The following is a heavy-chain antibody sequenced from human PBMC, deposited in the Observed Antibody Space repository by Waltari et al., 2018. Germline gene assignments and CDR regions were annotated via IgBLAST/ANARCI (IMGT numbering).Heavy chain of an antibody. J-gene: IGHJ5*02. CDR2: INHRGST. D-gene: IGHD3-3*01. CDR1: GGSFRGYY. CDR3: ARGPRPLYDFWSGYYPAGFDP. Sequence: QVQLQQWGAGLLKPSETLSLTCAVYGGSFRGYYWSWIRQPPGKGLGWIGEINHRGSTNYNPSLKSRVTISVDTSKNQFSLKLSSVTAADTAVYYCARGPRPLYDFWSGYYPAGFDPWGQGTLVTVSS. V-gene: IGHV4-34*01.